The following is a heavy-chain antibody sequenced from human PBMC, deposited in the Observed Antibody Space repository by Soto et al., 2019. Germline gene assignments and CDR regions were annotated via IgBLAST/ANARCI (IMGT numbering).Heavy chain of an antibody. V-gene: IGHV3-21*01. CDR3: ARDMRDWNTGMDV. CDR1: GFSFSDYS. CDR2: ISKSSSHI. D-gene: IGHD1-1*01. Sequence: VGSLRLSCAASGFSFSDYSMNWVRQAPGKGLEWVSSISKSSSHIYYGDSVKGRFTISRDNAKNSLYLHMNRLGAEDTAVYYCARDMRDWNTGMDVCGQRTTVTVSS. J-gene: IGHJ6*02.